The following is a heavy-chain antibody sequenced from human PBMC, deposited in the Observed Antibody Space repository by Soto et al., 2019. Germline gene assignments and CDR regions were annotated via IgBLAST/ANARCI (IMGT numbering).Heavy chain of an antibody. CDR3: ARGGVGSSSAWFDP. J-gene: IGHJ5*02. CDR2: ITAYNGNT. Sequence: QVQVVQSGAEVKEPGASVTVSCKASGYIFSSYGITWVRQAPGQGLEWMGWITAYNGNTNYAQKLQGRGTMTTDTSTSTAYMELRSLTSDDTAVYYCARGGVGSSSAWFDPWGQGTLVTVSS. D-gene: IGHD1-26*01. V-gene: IGHV1-18*01. CDR1: GYIFSSYG.